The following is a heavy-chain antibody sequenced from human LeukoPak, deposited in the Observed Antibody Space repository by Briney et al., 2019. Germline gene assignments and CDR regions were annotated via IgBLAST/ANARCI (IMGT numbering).Heavy chain of an antibody. CDR3: AKGVMVRPDAFDI. J-gene: IGHJ3*02. D-gene: IGHD3-10*01. CDR1: GFTFSSYG. CDR2: ISYDGSNK. Sequence: GGSLRLSCAASGFTFSSYGMHWVRQAPGKGLEWVAVISYDGSNKYYADSVKGRFTISRDNSKNTLYLQMNSLRAEDTAVYYCAKGVMVRPDAFDIWGQGTMVTVSS. V-gene: IGHV3-30*18.